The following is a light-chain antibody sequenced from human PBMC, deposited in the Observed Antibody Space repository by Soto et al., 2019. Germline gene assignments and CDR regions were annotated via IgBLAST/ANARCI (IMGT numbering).Light chain of an antibody. J-gene: IGKJ3*01. CDR1: QSVSAW. Sequence: DIQMTQSPSTLSASVGDRVTLTCRASQSVSAWLAWFQQRPGKAPKLLIYKTSNLESGVPSRFSGSGSGTEFTLTISSMKPDDFATYYCQQYSSYEIFAFGPGTKVDIK. CDR3: QQYSSYEIFA. CDR2: KTS. V-gene: IGKV1-5*03.